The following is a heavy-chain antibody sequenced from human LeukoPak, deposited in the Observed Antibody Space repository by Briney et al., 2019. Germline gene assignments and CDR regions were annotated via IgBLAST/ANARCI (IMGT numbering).Heavy chain of an antibody. D-gene: IGHD1-14*01. CDR1: GYTFTSYD. J-gene: IGHJ4*02. V-gene: IGHV1-8*01. CDR3: AREYKDQPG. CDR2: MNPNSGNT. Sequence: ASVKVSCKASGYTFTSYDINWLRQASGQGLEWMGWMNPNSGNTGYAQKFQGRFTMTLDTSITAAYMELSSLRSEDTAVYYCAREYKDQPGRGQGTLGPVS.